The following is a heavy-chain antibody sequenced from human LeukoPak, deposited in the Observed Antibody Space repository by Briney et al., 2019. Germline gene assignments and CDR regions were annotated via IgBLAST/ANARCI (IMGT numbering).Heavy chain of an antibody. D-gene: IGHD3-22*01. V-gene: IGHV4-59*01. Sequence: KASETLSLTCTVSGGSINYYYWSWIRQPPGKGLEYIGYIYSSGSTNYNPSLKSRVTMSVDTSKNQFSLKLSSVTAADTAVYYCARDSRYSDTSGYYYSHYYMDVWGKGTTVTASS. CDR2: IYSSGST. J-gene: IGHJ6*03. CDR3: ARDSRYSDTSGYYYSHYYMDV. CDR1: GGSINYYY.